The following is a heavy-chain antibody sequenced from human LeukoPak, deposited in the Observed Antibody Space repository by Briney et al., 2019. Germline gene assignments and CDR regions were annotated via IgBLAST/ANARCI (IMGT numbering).Heavy chain of an antibody. J-gene: IGHJ4*02. V-gene: IGHV4-31*03. CDR2: IYYSGST. CDR3: ARDARRSGYDLGLFDY. D-gene: IGHD5-12*01. CDR1: GGSISSGGYY. Sequence: SETLSLTCTVSGGSISSGGYYWSWIRQHPGQGLEWIGYIYYSGSTYYNPSLKSRVTISVDTSKNQFSLKLSSVTAADTAVYYCARDARRSGYDLGLFDYWGQGTLVTVSS.